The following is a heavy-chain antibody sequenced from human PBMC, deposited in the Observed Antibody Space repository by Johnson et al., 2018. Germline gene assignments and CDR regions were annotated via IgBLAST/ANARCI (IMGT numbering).Heavy chain of an antibody. CDR1: GGSFSGYY. J-gene: IGHJ6*03. Sequence: QVQLQQWGAGLLKPSETLSLTCGVYGGSFSGYYWSWIRQPPGKGLEWIGEINNSGSTNYNPSLKTRVTISVDMSDKQFSLNLTPVTDADTAVYYRAGGILYGSGTYYRGYYYYYMDVWGKGPTLTVSS. V-gene: IGHV4-34*01. CDR3: AGGILYGSGTYYRGYYYYYMDV. CDR2: INNSGST. D-gene: IGHD3-10*01.